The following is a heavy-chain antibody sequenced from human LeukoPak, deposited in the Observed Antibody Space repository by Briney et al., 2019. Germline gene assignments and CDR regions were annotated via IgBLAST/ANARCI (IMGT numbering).Heavy chain of an antibody. CDR1: GDSISSGDYY. CDR2: ISSSGST. CDR3: ARHSRLLLFDY. J-gene: IGHJ4*02. V-gene: IGHV4-61*02. Sequence: SETLSLTCTVSGDSISSGDYYWSWIQQPAGKGLEWIGRISSSGSTNYNPSLKSRVTISVDTSKNQFSLKLSSVTAADTAVYYCARHSRLLLFDYWGQGTLVTVSS. D-gene: IGHD3-22*01.